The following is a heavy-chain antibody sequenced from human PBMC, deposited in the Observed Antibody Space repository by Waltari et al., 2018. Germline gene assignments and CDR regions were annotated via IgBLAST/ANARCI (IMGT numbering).Heavy chain of an antibody. J-gene: IGHJ4*02. CDR3: ARGRYGAYSSNVFDY. CDR2: IYHSGST. D-gene: IGHD4-17*01. V-gene: IGHV4-4*02. CDR1: GGSISSDYW. Sequence: QVQLQESGPGLVKPSGTLSLTCAVSGGSISSDYWWTWVRQPPGTGLEWIGEIYHSGSTRYNPSLMRRISFSVDQSKNQFSLTLSSLTAADTAVYYCARGRYGAYSSNVFDYWGQGTLVTVSS.